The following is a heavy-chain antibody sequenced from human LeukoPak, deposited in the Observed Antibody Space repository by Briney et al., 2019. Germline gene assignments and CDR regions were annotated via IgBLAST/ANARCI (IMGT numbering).Heavy chain of an antibody. Sequence: SETLSLTCSVSGGSISGHYWNWIRQSPGKGLEWIGYIYYTGTTNYNPSLKSRVAISVDTSKNQFSLKLNSVTAADTAVYYCARGRFSSGAFDFWGQGTLVTVSS. CDR3: ARGRFSSGAFDF. V-gene: IGHV4-59*11. CDR1: GGSISGHY. CDR2: IYYTGTT. D-gene: IGHD6-19*01. J-gene: IGHJ4*02.